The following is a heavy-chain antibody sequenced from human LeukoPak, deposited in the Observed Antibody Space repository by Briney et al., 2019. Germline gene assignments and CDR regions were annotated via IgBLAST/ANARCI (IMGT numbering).Heavy chain of an antibody. CDR3: AREGRITMVRGVILNWFDP. CDR2: INPNSGGT. V-gene: IGHV1-2*02. Sequence: ASVKVSCKASGGTFSSYAISWVRQAPGQGLEWMGWINPNSGGTNYAQKFQGRVTMTRDTSISTAYMELSSLRSDDTAVYYCAREGRITMVRGVILNWFDPWGQGTLVTVSS. CDR1: GGTFSSYA. J-gene: IGHJ5*02. D-gene: IGHD3-10*01.